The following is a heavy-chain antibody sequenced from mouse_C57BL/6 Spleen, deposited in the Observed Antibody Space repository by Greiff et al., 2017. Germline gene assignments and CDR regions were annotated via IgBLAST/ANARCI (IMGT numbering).Heavy chain of an antibody. J-gene: IGHJ1*03. CDR2: ISSGSSTI. CDR1: GFTFSDYG. Sequence: EVQRVESGGGLVKPGGSLKLSCAASGFTFSDYGMHWVRQAPEKGLEWVAYISSGSSTIYYADTVKGRFTISRDNAKNTLFLQMTSLRSEDTAMYYCASITTVDWYFDVWGTGTTVTVSS. V-gene: IGHV5-17*01. D-gene: IGHD1-1*01. CDR3: ASITTVDWYFDV.